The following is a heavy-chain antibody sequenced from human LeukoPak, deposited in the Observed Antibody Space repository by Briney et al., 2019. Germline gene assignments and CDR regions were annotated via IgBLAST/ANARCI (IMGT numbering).Heavy chain of an antibody. J-gene: IGHJ4*02. D-gene: IGHD3-10*01. CDR3: ARHPYYYGSGRGEFDY. CDR1: GYSISSGYY. Sequence: SETLSLTCTVSGYSISSGYYWGWIRQPPGKGLEWIGSIYHSGSTYYNPSLKSRVTISVDTSKNQFSLKLSSVTAADTAVYYCARHPYYYGSGRGEFDYWGQGTLVTVSS. CDR2: IYHSGST. V-gene: IGHV4-38-2*02.